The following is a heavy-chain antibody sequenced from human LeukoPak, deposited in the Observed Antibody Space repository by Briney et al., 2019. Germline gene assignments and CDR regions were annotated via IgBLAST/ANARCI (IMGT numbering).Heavy chain of an antibody. CDR2: INSDGINT. V-gene: IGHV3-74*01. CDR1: GFTFSNYW. CDR3: ARDLGQYYDTSDNWFDP. D-gene: IGHD3-22*01. J-gene: IGHJ5*02. Sequence: GGSLRLSCAASGFTFSNYWMHWVRQAPGKGLVWVSRINSDGINTSYADSVKGRFTISRDNAKNTLNLQMNSLRAEDTAVYYCARDLGQYYDTSDNWFDPGAREPWSPSPQ.